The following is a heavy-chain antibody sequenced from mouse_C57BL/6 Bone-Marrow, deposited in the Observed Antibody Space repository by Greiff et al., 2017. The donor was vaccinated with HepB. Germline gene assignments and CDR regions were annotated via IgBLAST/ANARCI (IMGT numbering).Heavy chain of an antibody. CDR1: GFTFSSYT. V-gene: IGHV5-9*01. CDR2: ISGGGGNT. J-gene: IGHJ3*01. CDR3: ARHHYGAMDY. D-gene: IGHD1-2*01. Sequence: EVQGVESGGGLVKPGGSLKLSCAASGFTFSSYTMSWVRQTPEKRLEWVATISGGGGNTYYPDSVKGRFTISRDNAKNTLYLQMSSLRSEDTALYYCARHHYGAMDYWGQGTLVTVSA.